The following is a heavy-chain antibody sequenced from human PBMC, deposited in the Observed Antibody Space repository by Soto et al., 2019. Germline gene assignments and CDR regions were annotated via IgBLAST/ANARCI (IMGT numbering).Heavy chain of an antibody. V-gene: IGHV6-1*01. CDR2: TYYRSKWYN. CDR1: GDSVSSNSAA. CDR3: ARSMAGRPIDY. J-gene: IGHJ4*02. D-gene: IGHD6-19*01. Sequence: QLQLQQSGPGLVKPSQTLSLTCAISGDSVSSNSAAWHWIRQSPSRGLEWLGRTYYRSKWYNDYAVSVKRXXTXNXXTSKNQFSLQVNSVTPEDTAVYYCARSMAGRPIDYWGQGTLVTVSS.